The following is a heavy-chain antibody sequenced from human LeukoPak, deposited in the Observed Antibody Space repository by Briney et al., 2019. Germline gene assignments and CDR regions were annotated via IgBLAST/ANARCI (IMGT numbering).Heavy chain of an antibody. CDR3: ARAVGGDGSGSL. V-gene: IGHV4-59*01. J-gene: IGHJ4*02. D-gene: IGHD3-10*01. Sequence: SETLSLTCTVSGDSIDTYYWSWIRQPPGKGLEWIGYIYYRVTSDYNPSLKSRVTMSVDMSTSQISLKLSSVTAADTAVYYCARAVGGDGSGSLWGPGTLVTVSS. CDR2: IYYRVTS. CDR1: GDSIDTYY.